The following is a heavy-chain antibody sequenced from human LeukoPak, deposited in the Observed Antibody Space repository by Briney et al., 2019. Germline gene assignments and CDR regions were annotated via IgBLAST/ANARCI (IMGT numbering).Heavy chain of an antibody. D-gene: IGHD3-3*01. V-gene: IGHV3-48*04. CDR2: IGTAYSTV. CDR3: ERTGYWNGYAFDY. Sequence: GGSLRLSCAASGFTFSSYAMSWVRQAPGEGLEWVSYIGTAYSTVYADSVKGRFSISRDNAKSSLSLQMSSLRAEDTAVYYCERTGYWNGYAFDYWGQGTPVTVSS. CDR1: GFTFSSYA. J-gene: IGHJ4*02.